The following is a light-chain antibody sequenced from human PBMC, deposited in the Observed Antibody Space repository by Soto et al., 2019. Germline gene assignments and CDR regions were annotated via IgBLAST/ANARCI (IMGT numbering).Light chain of an antibody. V-gene: IGLV1-40*01. CDR3: QSSDSRLSGSDV. CDR1: SSNIGAGYH. CDR2: GDS. Sequence: SALTQPPSVSGAPGQRVTISCTLSSSNIGAGYHVHWYQQLPGAAPKLLIFGDSNRPSGVPDRFSGSKSGTSASLAITGLQADDEADYYCQSSDSRLSGSDVFGTGTKATVL. J-gene: IGLJ1*01.